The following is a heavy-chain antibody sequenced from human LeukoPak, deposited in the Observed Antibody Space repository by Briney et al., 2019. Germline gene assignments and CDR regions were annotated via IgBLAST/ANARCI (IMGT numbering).Heavy chain of an antibody. CDR2: IYTSGST. CDR1: GGSISSYY. V-gene: IGHV4-4*07. J-gene: IGHJ4*02. D-gene: IGHD3-22*01. CDR3: ARGGYGGYYDSSGYPY. Sequence: SETLSLTCTVSGGSISSYYWSWIRQPAGKGLEWIGRIYTSGSTYYNPSLKSRVTISVDTSKNQFSLKLSSVTAADTAVYYCARGGYGGYYDSSGYPYWGQGTLVTVSS.